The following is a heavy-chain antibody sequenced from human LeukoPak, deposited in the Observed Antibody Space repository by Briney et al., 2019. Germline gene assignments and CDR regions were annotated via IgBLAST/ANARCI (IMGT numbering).Heavy chain of an antibody. CDR3: ARDLVTVTKGFDI. D-gene: IGHD4-17*01. CDR1: GGSIGTYY. V-gene: IGHV4-59*01. Sequence: SETLSLTCTVSGGSIGTYYWSWIRQSPGKGLEWIGYIYVTGSTRYNPYLQSRVAISVDTSRNQFSLRLSSVTAADTAVYYCARDLVTVTKGFDIWGQGTMVSVSS. CDR2: IYVTGST. J-gene: IGHJ3*02.